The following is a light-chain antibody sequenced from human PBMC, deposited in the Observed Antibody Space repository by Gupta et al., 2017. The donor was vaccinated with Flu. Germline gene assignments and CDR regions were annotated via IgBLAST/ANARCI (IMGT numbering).Light chain of an antibody. J-gene: IGLJ3*02. CDR3: QVWHISSDHLRV. CDR1: NIGRKS. V-gene: IGLV3-21*02. Sequence: SYVLTQPPSVSVAPGQTAKITCGGDNIGRKSVHWYQQKPGQAPVVVVYDGSDRPSGIPERFSGSNSGNTATLTISKVEAGDEAEYYCQVWHISSDHLRVFGGGTKLTVL. CDR2: DGS.